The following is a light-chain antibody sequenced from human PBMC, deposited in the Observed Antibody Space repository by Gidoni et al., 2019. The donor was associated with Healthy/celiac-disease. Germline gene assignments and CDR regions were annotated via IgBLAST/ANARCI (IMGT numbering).Light chain of an antibody. CDR1: QGISSY. Sequence: DIQLTQSPSFLSASVGDRVTITCRASQGISSYLAWYQQKPGKAPKLLIYAASTLQSGVPSRFSGSGSGTEFTRTISSLQPEDFATYYCQQLETFGQGTKLEIK. J-gene: IGKJ2*01. V-gene: IGKV1-9*01. CDR2: AAS. CDR3: QQLET.